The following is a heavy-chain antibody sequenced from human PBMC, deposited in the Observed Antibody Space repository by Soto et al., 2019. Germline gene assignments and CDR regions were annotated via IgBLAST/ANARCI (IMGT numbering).Heavy chain of an antibody. J-gene: IGHJ4*02. CDR3: ARDRLYYYDNSGYYNFDY. V-gene: IGHV3-30-3*01. Sequence: VQLVESGGGVVQPGRSLRVSCAASGFTFSNSAMHWVRQAPGKGLEWVAVVSYDGSKQFYADSVEGRFTISRDSSKSPLYLHMDNLRDEYTSVYYCARDRLYYYDNSGYYNFDYWGQGTLVTVSS. D-gene: IGHD3-22*01. CDR2: VSYDGSKQ. CDR1: GFTFSNSA.